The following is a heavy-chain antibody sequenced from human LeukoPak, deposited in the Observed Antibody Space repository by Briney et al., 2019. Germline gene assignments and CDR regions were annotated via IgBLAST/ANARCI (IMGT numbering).Heavy chain of an antibody. CDR1: GFTFSNYA. J-gene: IGHJ4*02. CDR3: ARDLSSGYYYEVDY. Sequence: HPGGSLRLSCAASGFTFSNYAMTWVRQAPGKGLEWVSVIYSGGSTYYADSVKGRFTISRDNSKNTLYLQMNSLRAEDTAVYYCARDLSSGYYYEVDYWGQGTLVTVSS. D-gene: IGHD3-22*01. CDR2: IYSGGST. V-gene: IGHV3-66*01.